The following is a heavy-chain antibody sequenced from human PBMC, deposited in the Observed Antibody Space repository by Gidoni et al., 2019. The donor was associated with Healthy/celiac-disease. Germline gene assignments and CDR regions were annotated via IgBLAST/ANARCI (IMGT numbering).Heavy chain of an antibody. CDR3: ARGFRGSSWRFGY. D-gene: IGHD6-13*01. V-gene: IGHV3-74*01. CDR2: SNSNGSST. Sequence: DVQLVESGGGFVQPGGSLRLSCAASGVPFGSYWMHWVRQAPGKGLGWYSRSNSNGSSTSYADSMKGLFTITRDNAKNTLYLQMNSLRAEDTAVYYCARGFRGSSWRFGYWGQGTLVTVSS. CDR1: GVPFGSYW. J-gene: IGHJ4*02.